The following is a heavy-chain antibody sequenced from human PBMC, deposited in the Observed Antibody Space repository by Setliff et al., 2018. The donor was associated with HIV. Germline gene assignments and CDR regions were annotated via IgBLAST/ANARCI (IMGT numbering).Heavy chain of an antibody. CDR2: IHTSGST. D-gene: IGHD7-27*01. Sequence: KTSETLSLTCAVSGDSMSGYYWSWIRQSPGKKLEWIGYIHTSGSTNYNPSLKSRVTISLDTSNDRFSLRLSSVTAADTAVYYCARAPTGELDFWGQGTLVTVSS. V-gene: IGHV4-4*08. J-gene: IGHJ4*02. CDR1: GDSMSGYY. CDR3: ARAPTGELDF.